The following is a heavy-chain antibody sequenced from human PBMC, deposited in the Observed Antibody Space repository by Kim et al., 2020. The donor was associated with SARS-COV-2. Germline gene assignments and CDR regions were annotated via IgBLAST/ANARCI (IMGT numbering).Heavy chain of an antibody. D-gene: IGHD1-1*01. CDR1: GGSISSYY. J-gene: IGHJ5*02. V-gene: IGHV4-59*01. CDR3: ARSGRYEAWFDP. CDR2: IYDNGST. Sequence: SETLSLTCTVSGGSISSYYWSWIRQPPGKGLEWIGYIYDNGSTNYNPSLKSQVTISVDTSKNQFSLKLSSVTAADTAVYYCARSGRYEAWFDPWGQGTLVTVSS.